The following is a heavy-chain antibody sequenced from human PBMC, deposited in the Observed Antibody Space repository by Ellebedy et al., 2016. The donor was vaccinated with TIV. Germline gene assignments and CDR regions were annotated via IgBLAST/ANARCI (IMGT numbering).Heavy chain of an antibody. V-gene: IGHV3-73*01. CDR2: ISSKANDYAT. CDR3: AATANHGYMDV. CDR1: GFNFSASA. J-gene: IGHJ6*03. Sequence: GESLKIPXAASGFNFSASALHWVRQASGKGLEWVGRISSKANDYATIFGASVKGRFTFSRDDSKNTAYLQMNSLKTEDTAVYYCAATANHGYMDVWGKGATVTVSS.